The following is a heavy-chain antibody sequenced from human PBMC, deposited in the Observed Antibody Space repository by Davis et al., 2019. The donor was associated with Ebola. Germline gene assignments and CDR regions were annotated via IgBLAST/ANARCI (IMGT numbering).Heavy chain of an antibody. J-gene: IGHJ4*02. CDR1: GGSISSSSYY. Sequence: PSETLSLTCTVSGGSISSSSYYWGWIRQPPGKGLEWIGSIYYSGSTYYNPSLKSRVTISVDTSKNQFSLKLSSVTAADTAVYYCAEGGQVGAGFDYWGQGTLVTVSS. CDR2: IYYSGST. D-gene: IGHD1-26*01. CDR3: AEGGQVGAGFDY. V-gene: IGHV4-39*01.